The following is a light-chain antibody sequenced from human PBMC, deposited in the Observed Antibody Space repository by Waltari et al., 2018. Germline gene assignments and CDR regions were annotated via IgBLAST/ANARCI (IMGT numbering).Light chain of an antibody. CDR2: GAS. Sequence: EIVLTQSPGTLSLSPGERATLSCRASQCVNNNYLAWYQPNPGQAPRLLSYGASNRATGIPDRFRGSGSGTDFTRTISRLEPEDCAAYYCQQYATSPEACGGGTKGDIK. J-gene: IGKJ4*01. CDR1: QCVNNNY. V-gene: IGKV3-20*01. CDR3: QQYATSPEA.